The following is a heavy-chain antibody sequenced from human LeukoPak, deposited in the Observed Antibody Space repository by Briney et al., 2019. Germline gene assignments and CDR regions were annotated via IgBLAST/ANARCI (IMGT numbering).Heavy chain of an antibody. CDR3: AREYYSYHMDG. Sequence: PGGSLRLSCAASGFDFSTQWMSWVRQAPGKGLEWVAIVTHGATQKYYVDSVKGRFTISRDNAETSLYLQMNSLRADDTAVYYCAREYYSYHMDGWGKGTTVTASS. CDR2: VTHGATQK. V-gene: IGHV3-7*01. J-gene: IGHJ6*03. CDR1: GFDFSTQW.